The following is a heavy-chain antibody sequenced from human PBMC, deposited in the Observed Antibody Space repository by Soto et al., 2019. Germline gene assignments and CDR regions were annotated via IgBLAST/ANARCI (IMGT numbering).Heavy chain of an antibody. CDR1: GFTFSSYS. V-gene: IGHV3-48*01. Sequence: GGSLRLSCAASGFTFSSYSMNWVRQAPGKGLEWVSYISSSSSTIYYADSVKGRFTISRDNAKNSLYLQMNSLRAEDTAVYYCARTPSDYGDYRLDPYYYYYYMDVWGKGTTVTVSS. CDR2: ISSSSSTI. J-gene: IGHJ6*03. CDR3: ARTPSDYGDYRLDPYYYYYYMDV. D-gene: IGHD4-17*01.